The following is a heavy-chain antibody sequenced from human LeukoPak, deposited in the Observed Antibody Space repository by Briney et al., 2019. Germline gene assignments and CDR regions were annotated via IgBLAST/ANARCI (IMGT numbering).Heavy chain of an antibody. CDR1: GGTFSRYA. CDR3: ARGRVAKHYHSSGS. J-gene: IGHJ4*02. Sequence: ASVKVSCKASGGTFSRYAISWVRQAPGQGLEWTGGIIPIFGTANYAQKFQGRVTITTDESTSTAYMELSSLRSEDTAVYYCARGRVAKHYHSSGSWGQGTLVTVSS. V-gene: IGHV1-69*05. D-gene: IGHD3-22*01. CDR2: IIPIFGTA.